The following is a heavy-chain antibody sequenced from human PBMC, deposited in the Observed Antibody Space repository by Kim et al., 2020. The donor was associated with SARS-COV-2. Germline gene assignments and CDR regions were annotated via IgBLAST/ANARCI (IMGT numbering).Heavy chain of an antibody. CDR3: ARGVSIAAPRGGGGYYGMDV. J-gene: IGHJ6*02. V-gene: IGHV4-34*01. D-gene: IGHD6-6*01. Sequence: RVTISVDTSKNQFSLKLSSVTAADTAVYYCARGVSIAAPRGGGGYYGMDVWGQGTTVTVSS.